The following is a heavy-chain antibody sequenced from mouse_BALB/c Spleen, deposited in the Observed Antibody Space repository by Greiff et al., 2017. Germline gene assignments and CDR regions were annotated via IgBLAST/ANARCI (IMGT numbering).Heavy chain of an antibody. J-gene: IGHJ2*01. CDR2: ISSGGSYT. D-gene: IGHD1-1*01. Sequence: EVKLMESGGGLVKPGGSLKLSCAASGFTFSSYTMSWVRQTPEKRLEWVATISSGGSYTYYPDSVKGRFPISRDNAKNTLYLQMSSLKSEDTAMYYCTRGGTTVVDYFDYWGQGTTLTVSS. V-gene: IGHV5-6-4*01. CDR1: GFTFSSYT. CDR3: TRGGTTVVDYFDY.